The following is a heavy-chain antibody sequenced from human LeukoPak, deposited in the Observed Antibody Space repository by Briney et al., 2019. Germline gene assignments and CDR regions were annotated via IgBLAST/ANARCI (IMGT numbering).Heavy chain of an antibody. D-gene: IGHD5-18*01. CDR1: GFNFSSYW. Sequence: GGSLRLSCAASGFNFSSYWMTWVRQAPGKGLEWVANIKEDGGEGYYVDSVKGRFTVSRDNAKNSLYLQLTSLRAEDTAVYYCARQGRAGGYTYGYFDYWGQGTLVTVPS. CDR2: IKEDGGEG. CDR3: ARQGRAGGYTYGYFDY. J-gene: IGHJ4*02. V-gene: IGHV3-7*01.